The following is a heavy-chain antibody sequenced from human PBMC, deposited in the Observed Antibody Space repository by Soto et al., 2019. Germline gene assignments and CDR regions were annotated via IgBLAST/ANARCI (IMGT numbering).Heavy chain of an antibody. CDR1: ENTFSTYL. Sequence: ASVKVSCKASENTFSTYLVHWVRQVHGQGLEWMGWHNGYNGQTEYSQKFQGRVTITRDTSAKTAYLELRSLTSEDTAVYYCAGPHDRAGLGTWGQGTLVTVS. J-gene: IGHJ5*02. CDR2: HNGYNGQT. CDR3: AGPHDRAGLGT. D-gene: IGHD1-1*01. V-gene: IGHV1-3*01.